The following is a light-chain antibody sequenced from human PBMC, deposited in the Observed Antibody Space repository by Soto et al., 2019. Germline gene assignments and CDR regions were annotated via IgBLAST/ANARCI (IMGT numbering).Light chain of an antibody. CDR2: AAS. J-gene: IGKJ3*01. Sequence: DIQMTQSPSSLSASVGDRVTITCRASQGISNYLAWYQQKPGKVPTLLIYAASTLQSGVPSRFRGSGSGTYFTLTISSLQPEDVATYYCQKDNGPPLTFGPGTKVDIK. CDR1: QGISNY. CDR3: QKDNGPPLT. V-gene: IGKV1-27*01.